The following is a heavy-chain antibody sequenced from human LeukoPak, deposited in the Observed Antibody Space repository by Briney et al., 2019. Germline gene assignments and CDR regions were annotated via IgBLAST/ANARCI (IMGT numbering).Heavy chain of an antibody. V-gene: IGHV6-1*01. CDR3: ARGGYSGYDWGFPFDY. Sequence: SQTLSLTCAISGDSVSSNSAAWNWIRQSPSRGLEWLGRTYYRSKWYNDYAVSVKSRITINPDTSKNQFSLQLNSVTPEDTAVYYCARGGYSGYDWGFPFDYWGQGTLVTVSS. CDR1: GDSVSSNSAA. D-gene: IGHD5-12*01. CDR2: TYYRSKWYN. J-gene: IGHJ4*02.